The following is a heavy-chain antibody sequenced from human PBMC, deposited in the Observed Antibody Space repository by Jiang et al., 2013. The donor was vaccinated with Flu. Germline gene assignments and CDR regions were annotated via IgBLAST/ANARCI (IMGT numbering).Heavy chain of an antibody. CDR1: GFTFSRFS. J-gene: IGHJ4*02. CDR3: ARDNNHWTDFDL. Sequence: VVQPGTSLRLSCAVSGFTFSRFSMHWVRQPPGKGLEWVAATTSGGNKQYYADSVRGQFVISRDNSRDTLFLQMNSLTVEDTAVYYCARDNNHWTDFDLWGQGTLVSVSS. CDR2: TTSGGNKQ. D-gene: IGHD1-1*01. V-gene: IGHV3-30*09.